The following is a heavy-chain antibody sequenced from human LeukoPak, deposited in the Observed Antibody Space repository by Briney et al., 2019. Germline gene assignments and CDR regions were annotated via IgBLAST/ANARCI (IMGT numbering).Heavy chain of an antibody. CDR3: AHTFDIVLMVSEYRGYYFDY. J-gene: IGHJ4*02. CDR1: GFSLSTSGVG. CDR2: IYWNDDK. Sequence: ESGPTLVNPTQTLTLTCTFSGFSLSTSGVGVGWIRQPPGKALEWLALIYWNDDKRYSPSLKSRLTITKDTSKHQVVLTMTNMDPVDTATYYCAHTFDIVLMVSEYRGYYFDYWGQGTLVTVSS. V-gene: IGHV2-5*01. D-gene: IGHD2-8*01.